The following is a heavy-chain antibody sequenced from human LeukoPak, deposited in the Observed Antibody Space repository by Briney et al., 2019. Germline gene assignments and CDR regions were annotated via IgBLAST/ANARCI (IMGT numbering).Heavy chain of an antibody. CDR1: GGSFSGYY. J-gene: IGHJ4*02. CDR3: ARGLGLPGYYDSSGYYYDY. CDR2: INHSGST. D-gene: IGHD3-22*01. Sequence: SETLSLTCAVYGGSFSGYYWSWIRQPPGKGLEWIGEINHSGSTNYNPPLKSRVTISVDTSKNQFSLKLSSVTAADTAVYYCARGLGLPGYYDSSGYYYDYWGQGTLVTVSS. V-gene: IGHV4-34*01.